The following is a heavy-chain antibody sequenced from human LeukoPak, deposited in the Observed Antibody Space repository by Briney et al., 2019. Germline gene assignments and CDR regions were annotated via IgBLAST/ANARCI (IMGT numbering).Heavy chain of an antibody. CDR3: ARLGWGTPNNFFDP. CDR1: GGSISSYY. V-gene: IGHV4-59*01. D-gene: IGHD3-16*01. Sequence: PSETLSLTCTVSGGSISSYYWSWIRQPPGKGLEYIGYIFYSGSTNYNPPLKSRVTISVDTSKNQFSLRLTSVTAGDTAVYYCARLGWGTPNNFFDPWGQGTLVAVSS. CDR2: IFYSGST. J-gene: IGHJ5*02.